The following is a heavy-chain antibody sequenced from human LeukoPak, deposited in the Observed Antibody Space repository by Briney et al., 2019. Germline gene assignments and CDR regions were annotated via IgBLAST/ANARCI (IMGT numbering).Heavy chain of an antibody. Sequence: PGGSLRLSCAASGFTFDGFDMSWVRQAPGKGLEWVSGISGNGVGTYYADSVKGRFIISRDSSQNTLYLQMNSLRIEDTAVYYCVRGAGYPFYMDVWGKGTTVTVPS. CDR3: VRGAGYPFYMDV. V-gene: IGHV3-23*01. CDR2: ISGNGVGT. J-gene: IGHJ6*03. D-gene: IGHD5-18*01. CDR1: GFTFDGFD.